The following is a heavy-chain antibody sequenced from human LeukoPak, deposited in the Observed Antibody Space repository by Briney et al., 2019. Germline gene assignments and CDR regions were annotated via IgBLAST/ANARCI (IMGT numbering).Heavy chain of an antibody. CDR2: TYYRSKWYN. Sequence: SRPLSLPCAISGDRVSSNRAAWNWVRPSPSRGLEWLGRTYYRSKWYNDYAVSVKSRITINPDASKNQFSLQLNSVTPEDTAVYYCTRDFSSSLTSRTMLDAFDIWGQGTMVTVSS. D-gene: IGHD6-13*01. J-gene: IGHJ3*02. CDR1: GDRVSSNRAA. V-gene: IGHV6-1*01. CDR3: TRDFSSSLTSRTMLDAFDI.